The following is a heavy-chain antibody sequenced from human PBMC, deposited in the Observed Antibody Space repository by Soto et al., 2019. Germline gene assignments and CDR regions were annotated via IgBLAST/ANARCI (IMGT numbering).Heavy chain of an antibody. Sequence: PGGSLRLSCAASGFSFDDSSMHWVRQPPGKGLEWVSGISWNGDNIDYADSVKGRFTISRDNAKDSLYLQMHSLRPEDTAFYFCASAPGYCTWGSCSTLGYFDYWGQGILVTVSS. CDR1: GFSFDDSS. CDR3: ASAPGYCTWGSCSTLGYFDY. D-gene: IGHD2-15*01. CDR2: ISWNGDNI. J-gene: IGHJ4*02. V-gene: IGHV3-9*01.